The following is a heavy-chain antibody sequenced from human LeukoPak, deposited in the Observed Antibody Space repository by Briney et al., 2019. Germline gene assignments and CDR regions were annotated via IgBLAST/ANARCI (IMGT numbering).Heavy chain of an antibody. CDR1: GYTFTSYA. V-gene: IGHV1-3*01. CDR2: INAGNGNT. J-gene: IGHJ4*02. CDR3: ARRMVRGVRGQYYFDY. Sequence: GASVKVSCKASGYTFTSYAMHWVRQAPGQRLEWMGWINAGNGNTKYSQKFQGRVTITRDTSASTAYMELSSLRSEGTAVYYCARRMVRGVRGQYYFDYWGQGTLVTVSS. D-gene: IGHD3-10*01.